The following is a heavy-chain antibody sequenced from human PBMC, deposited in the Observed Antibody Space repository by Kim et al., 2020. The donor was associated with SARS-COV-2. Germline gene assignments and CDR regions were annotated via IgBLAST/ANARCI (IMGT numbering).Heavy chain of an antibody. V-gene: IGHV3-53*01. CDR3: VTVDSCEDAGYFKN. D-gene: IGHD2-15*01. CDR2: INSGGNT. J-gene: IGHJ1*01. CDR1: GYTVTYSD. Sequence: GGSLRLSCAASGYTVTYSDMGWVRQAPGKGLEWVSVINSGGNTTYDDALKGSRIISRDDSTNTPFLQMISLRAEETAAYYSVTVDSCEDAGYFKNWVHGT.